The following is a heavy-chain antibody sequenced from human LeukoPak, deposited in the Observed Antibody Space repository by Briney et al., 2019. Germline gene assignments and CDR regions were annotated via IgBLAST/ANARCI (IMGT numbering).Heavy chain of an antibody. Sequence: GRSLRLSCTASGFTFGDYAMSWFRQAPGEWLEWVGFIRSKAYGGTTEYAASVKGRFTISRDDSKSIAYLQMNSLKTEDTAVYYCTRDRYDFWSGYYRADYWGQGTLVTVSS. V-gene: IGHV3-49*03. CDR3: TRDRYDFWSGYYRADY. CDR1: GFTFGDYA. CDR2: IRSKAYGGTT. D-gene: IGHD3-3*01. J-gene: IGHJ4*02.